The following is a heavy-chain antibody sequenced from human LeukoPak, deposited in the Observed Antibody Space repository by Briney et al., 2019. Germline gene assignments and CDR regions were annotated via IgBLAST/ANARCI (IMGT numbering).Heavy chain of an antibody. J-gene: IGHJ4*02. D-gene: IGHD3-3*01. CDR3: ARADYTHAIDY. V-gene: IGHV4-59*01. CDR2: IYYSGST. CDR1: GGSISSYY. Sequence: SETLSLTCTVSGGSISSYYWSWIRQPPGKGLEWIGYIYYSGSTNYNPSLKSRVTTSVDTSKNQFSLKLSSVTAADTAVYYCARADYTHAIDYWGQGTLVTVSS.